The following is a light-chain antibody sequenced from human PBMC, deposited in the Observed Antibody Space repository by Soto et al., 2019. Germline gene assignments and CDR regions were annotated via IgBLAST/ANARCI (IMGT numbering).Light chain of an antibody. V-gene: IGKV3-20*01. Sequence: EIVLTQSPGTLSLSPGERATLSCRASQSVNNNYLAWYQQKPGQAPRLLIYGASNRATGIPDRFSGSGSGTDFTLTISRLEPEDFAVYYCQQYGSSPPLTFGGGTKVDIK. CDR2: GAS. J-gene: IGKJ4*01. CDR3: QQYGSSPPLT. CDR1: QSVNNNY.